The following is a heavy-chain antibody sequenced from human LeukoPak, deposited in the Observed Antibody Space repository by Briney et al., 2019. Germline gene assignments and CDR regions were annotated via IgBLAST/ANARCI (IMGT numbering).Heavy chain of an antibody. CDR1: GFTFSSHW. Sequence: GGSLRLSCAASGFTFSSHWMHWVRQAPGKGLEWVSGISTDGGRTYYADSVKGRLTISRDNSKNTLYLQMNSLRADDTALYYCAKERSGGWPFDYWGQGTLVTVSS. V-gene: IGHV3-23*01. CDR3: AKERSGGWPFDY. J-gene: IGHJ4*02. CDR2: ISTDGGRT. D-gene: IGHD6-19*01.